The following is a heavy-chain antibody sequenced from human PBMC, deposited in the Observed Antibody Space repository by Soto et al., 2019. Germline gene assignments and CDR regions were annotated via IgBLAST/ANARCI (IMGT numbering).Heavy chain of an antibody. CDR3: ARELDTYYYYGMDV. D-gene: IGHD6-6*01. CDR2: IIPIFGTA. Sequence: SVKLSCKASGGTFSSYAISWVRQALGQGLEWMGGIIPIFGTANYAQKFQGRVTITADESTSTAYMELSSLRSEDTAVYYCARELDTYYYYGMDVWGQGTTVTVSS. J-gene: IGHJ6*02. CDR1: GGTFSSYA. V-gene: IGHV1-69*13.